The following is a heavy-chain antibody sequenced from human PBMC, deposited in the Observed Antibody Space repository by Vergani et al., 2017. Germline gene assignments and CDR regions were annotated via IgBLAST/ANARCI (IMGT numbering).Heavy chain of an antibody. CDR3: AREGVPRCCIVGAPDF. CDR1: GFPFSDYG. D-gene: IGHD1-26*01. Sequence: QVQLVESGGGEVQPGRSLRLSCSAAGFPFSDYGVHWVRQAPGKGLEWVSVISYDGNKKNYADSVKGRFTISRDNSKNTLYLEMNALRAEDTAVYYCAREGVPRCCIVGAPDFWGQGTQVTVSS. J-gene: IGHJ4*02. CDR2: ISYDGNKK. V-gene: IGHV3-30*03.